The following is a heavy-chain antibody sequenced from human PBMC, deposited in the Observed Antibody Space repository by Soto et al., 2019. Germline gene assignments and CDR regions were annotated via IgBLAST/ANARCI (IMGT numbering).Heavy chain of an antibody. CDR2: ISGSGGST. D-gene: IGHD2-15*01. J-gene: IGHJ3*02. CDR3: AKKGYCSGGPRGCAFDI. CDR1: GFTFSSYA. V-gene: IGHV3-23*01. Sequence: PGGSLRLSCAASGFTFSSYAMSWVRQAPGKGLEWVSAISGSGGSTYYADSVKGRFTISRDNSKNTLYLQMNSLRAEDTAVYYCAKKGYCSGGPRGCAFDIWGQGTMVTVSS.